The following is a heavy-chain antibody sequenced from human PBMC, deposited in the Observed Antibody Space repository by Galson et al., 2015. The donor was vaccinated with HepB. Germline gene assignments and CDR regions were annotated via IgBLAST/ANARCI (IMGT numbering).Heavy chain of an antibody. CDR3: AKQRVGVPVTYDYYSFYGLDV. D-gene: IGHD1-26*01. CDR2: ISYDGNNK. V-gene: IGHV3-30*18. CDR1: GFTFSYYG. Sequence: SLRLSCAASGFTFSYYGMHWVRQAPGKGLEWVAVISYDGNNKYYADSVKGRFTISRDNSKNTLFLHMNSLRPEDTAVYSCAKQRVGVPVTYDYYSFYGLDVWGQGTTFTVSS. J-gene: IGHJ6*02.